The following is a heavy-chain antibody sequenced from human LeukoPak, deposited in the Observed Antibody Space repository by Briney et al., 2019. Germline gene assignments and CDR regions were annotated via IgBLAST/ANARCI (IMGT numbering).Heavy chain of an antibody. CDR2: ISSSGSTI. CDR1: GFTFSSYE. D-gene: IGHD4-17*01. CDR3: ARTMTTEGFDP. Sequence: GGSLRLSCAASGFTFSSYEMNWVRKATGNGLEWVSYISSSGSTIYYAASVKGRFTISRDNAKNSLYLQMNSLRAEDTAVYYCARTMTTEGFDPWGQGTLVTVSS. J-gene: IGHJ5*02. V-gene: IGHV3-48*03.